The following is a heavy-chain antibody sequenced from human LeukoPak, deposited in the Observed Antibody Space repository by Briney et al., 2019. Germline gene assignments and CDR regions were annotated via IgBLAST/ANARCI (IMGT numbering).Heavy chain of an antibody. CDR3: AKDPRTGFDY. CDR2: ISGSGGRT. J-gene: IGHJ4*02. CDR1: GFTFSSYA. D-gene: IGHD3/OR15-3a*01. V-gene: IGHV3-23*01. Sequence: PGGSLRLSCAASGFTFSSYAMSWVRQAPGKGLEWVSAISGSGGRTYYADSGKGGFTISRDNSKNTLYLQMNSLRAEDTAVYYCAKDPRTGFDYWGQGTLVTVSS.